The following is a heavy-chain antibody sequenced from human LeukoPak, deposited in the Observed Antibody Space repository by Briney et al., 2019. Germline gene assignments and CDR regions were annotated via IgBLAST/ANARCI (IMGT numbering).Heavy chain of an antibody. V-gene: IGHV3-23*01. CDR1: GFTFSIYA. CDR2: ISGSGGST. D-gene: IGHD6-19*01. Sequence: PGGSLRLSCAASGFTFSIYAMSWVRQAPGKGLEWVSAISGSGGSTYYADSVKGRFTISRDNSKNTLYLQMNSLRAEDTAVYYCADYRGSGWYYFDYWGQGTLVTVSS. CDR3: ADYRGSGWYYFDY. J-gene: IGHJ4*02.